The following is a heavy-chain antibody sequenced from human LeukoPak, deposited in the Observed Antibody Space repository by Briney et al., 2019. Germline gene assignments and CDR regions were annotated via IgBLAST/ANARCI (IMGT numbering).Heavy chain of an antibody. CDR1: GYTLTELS. J-gene: IGHJ4*02. V-gene: IGHV1-24*01. CDR2: FDPEDGET. D-gene: IGHD3-3*01. CDR3: ARSNFGVVPIYSDY. Sequence: ASVKVSRKVSGYTLTELSMHWVRQAPGKGLEWMGGFDPEDGETIYAQKFQGRVTMTEDTSTDTAYMELSSLRSEDTAVYYCARSNFGVVPIYSDYWGQGTLVTVSS.